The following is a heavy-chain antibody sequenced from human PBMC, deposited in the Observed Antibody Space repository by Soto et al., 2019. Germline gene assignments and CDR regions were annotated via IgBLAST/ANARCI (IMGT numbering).Heavy chain of an antibody. CDR3: AASCVGCGGFNYYGMDV. D-gene: IGHD2-21*01. J-gene: IGHJ6*02. Sequence: QVQLQESGPGLVKPSQTLSLTCTVSGGSISSGGYYWSWIRQHPGKGLEWIGYIYYSGSTYYNPSLKSGVTISVETSKNQFSLKLSSVTAADTAVYYCAASCVGCGGFNYYGMDVWGQGTTVTVSS. CDR1: GGSISSGGYY. V-gene: IGHV4-31*03. CDR2: IYYSGST.